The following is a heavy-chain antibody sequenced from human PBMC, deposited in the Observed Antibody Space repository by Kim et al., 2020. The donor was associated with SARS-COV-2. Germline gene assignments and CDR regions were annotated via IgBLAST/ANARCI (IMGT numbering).Heavy chain of an antibody. J-gene: IGHJ4*02. CDR1: GGSISNYY. CDR2: IYYSGST. V-gene: IGHV4-59*01. Sequence: SETLSLTCTVSGGSISNYYWSWIRQPPGKGLEWIGYIYYSGSTNYNPSLKSRVTISVDTSKNQFSLKVSSVTAADTAVYYCARGFDYWGQGTLVTISS. CDR3: ARGFDY.